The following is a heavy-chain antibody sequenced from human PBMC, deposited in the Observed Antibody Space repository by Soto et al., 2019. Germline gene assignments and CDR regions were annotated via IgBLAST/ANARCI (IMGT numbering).Heavy chain of an antibody. V-gene: IGHV3-53*01. CDR3: ARDSDYYGSGSWDY. J-gene: IGHJ4*02. CDR2: IYSGGST. CDR1: GFTVSSNY. D-gene: IGHD3-10*01. Sequence: GGSLRLSCAASGFTVSSNYMSWVRQATGKGLEWVSVIYSGGSTYYADSVKGRFTISRDNSKNTLYLQMNSLRAEDTAVYYCARDSDYYGSGSWDYWGQGTLVTVSS.